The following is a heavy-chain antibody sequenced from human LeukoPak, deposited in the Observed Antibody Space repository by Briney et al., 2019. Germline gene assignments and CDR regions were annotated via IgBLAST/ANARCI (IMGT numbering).Heavy chain of an antibody. V-gene: IGHV3-74*03. CDR2: LRSSGNGT. Sequence: GGSLRLSCAASGFNFSSHWMHWVRQAPGKGLVWVSRLRSSGNGTTYADSVKGRFTISRDNAKNTLFLQMNSLRIEDTAVYYCARVFYGVTNYGMDVWGLGTTVTVSS. J-gene: IGHJ6*02. CDR1: GFNFSSHW. D-gene: IGHD2/OR15-2a*01. CDR3: ARVFYGVTNYGMDV.